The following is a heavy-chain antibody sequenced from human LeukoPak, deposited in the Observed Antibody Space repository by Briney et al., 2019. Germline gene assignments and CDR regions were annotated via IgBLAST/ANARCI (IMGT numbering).Heavy chain of an antibody. CDR3: ARGLGWKVTPMGLFYMDV. CDR2: INYGGDT. Sequence: SETLSLTCGVDGGSFSGYDWSWVRQPPGKGLEWIGEINYGGDTNYNPSLKSRVTISVDASKNQFSLKVRSVTAADTAVYFCARGLGWKVTPMGLFYMDVWGEGATVTVSS. V-gene: IGHV4-34*01. CDR1: GGSFSGYD. D-gene: IGHD1-1*01. J-gene: IGHJ6*03.